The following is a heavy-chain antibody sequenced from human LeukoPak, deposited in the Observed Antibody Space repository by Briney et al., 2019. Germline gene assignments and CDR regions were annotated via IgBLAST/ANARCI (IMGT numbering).Heavy chain of an antibody. CDR1: GFTFSSYA. V-gene: IGHV3-23*01. D-gene: IGHD6-6*01. J-gene: IGHJ5*02. Sequence: PGRSLRLSCAASGFTFSSYAMSWVRQAPGKGLEWVSAISGSGGSTYYADSVKGRFTISRDNSKNTLYLQMNSLRAEDTAVYYCAKDLGEQLVRDNWFDPWGQGTLVTVSS. CDR3: AKDLGEQLVRDNWFDP. CDR2: ISGSGGST.